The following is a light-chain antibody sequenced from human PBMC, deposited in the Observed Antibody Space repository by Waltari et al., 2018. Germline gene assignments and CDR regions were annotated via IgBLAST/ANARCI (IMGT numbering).Light chain of an antibody. Sequence: QSALTQPASVSGSPGQSISISCTGTSTDVGSYNYVSWYQQHPGSAPKLMIYDVSARPSGVSDRFSGSKSGNTASLTISGLQAEDEADYYCASYTSGNTLIFGGGTRVTVL. CDR1: STDVGSYNY. CDR3: ASYTSGNTLI. V-gene: IGLV2-14*03. CDR2: DVS. J-gene: IGLJ2*01.